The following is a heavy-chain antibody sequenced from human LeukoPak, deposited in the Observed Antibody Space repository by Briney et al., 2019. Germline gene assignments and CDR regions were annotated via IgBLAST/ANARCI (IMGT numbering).Heavy chain of an antibody. CDR1: GFTFSSYA. V-gene: IGHV3-23*01. Sequence: GGSLRLSCAASGFTFSSYAMSWVRQAPGKGLEWVSAISGSGGSTYYADSVKGRFTISRGNSKNTLYLQMNSLRAEDTAVYYCAKGGGYYHTFFDYWGQGTLVTVSS. J-gene: IGHJ4*02. CDR3: AKGGGYYHTFFDY. CDR2: ISGSGGST. D-gene: IGHD1-26*01.